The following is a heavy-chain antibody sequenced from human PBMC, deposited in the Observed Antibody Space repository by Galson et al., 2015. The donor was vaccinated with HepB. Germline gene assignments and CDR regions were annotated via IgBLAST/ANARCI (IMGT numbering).Heavy chain of an antibody. V-gene: IGHV3-48*01. CDR3: ARVIVAGGWFGADAFDI. D-gene: IGHD3-10*01. Sequence: SLRLSCAASGFTFSSYSMNWVRQAPGKGLEWVSYISSSSSTIYYADSVKGRFTISRDNAKNSLYLQMNSLRAEDTAVYYCARVIVAGGWFGADAFDIWGQGTMVTVSS. J-gene: IGHJ3*02. CDR1: GFTFSSYS. CDR2: ISSSSSTI.